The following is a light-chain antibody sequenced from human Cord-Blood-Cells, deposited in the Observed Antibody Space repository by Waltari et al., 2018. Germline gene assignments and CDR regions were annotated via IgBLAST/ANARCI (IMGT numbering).Light chain of an antibody. Sequence: EIVMTQSPATLSVSPGERATLSCRASQSVSSNLAWYQQKPGQAPRILSYGASTRATGIPARFSGSGSGTEFTLTISSLQSEDFAVYYCQQYNNWPMYTFGQGTKLEIK. J-gene: IGKJ2*01. V-gene: IGKV3-15*01. CDR3: QQYNNWPMYT. CDR2: GAS. CDR1: QSVSSN.